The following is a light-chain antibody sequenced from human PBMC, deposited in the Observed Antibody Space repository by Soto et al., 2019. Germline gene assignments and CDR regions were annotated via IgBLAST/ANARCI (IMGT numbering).Light chain of an antibody. CDR2: ANT. V-gene: IGLV1-40*01. CDR1: SSNIGPTYD. CDR3: QSYDSSLSADV. Sequence: QPVLTQPPSVSGAPGQRVTISCTGSSSNIGPTYDVHWYQQLPGTAPKLLIYANTNRPSGVPDRFSGSRSGTSASLAITGLQAGDEADYYCQSYDSSLSADVFGPGTKLTVL. J-gene: IGLJ1*01.